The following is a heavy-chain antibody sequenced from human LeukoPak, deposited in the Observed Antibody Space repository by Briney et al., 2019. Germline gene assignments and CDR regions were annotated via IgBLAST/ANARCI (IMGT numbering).Heavy chain of an antibody. Sequence: SVKVSCKASGGTFISYAISWVRQAPGQGLEWMGGIIPIFGTANYAQKFQGRVTITADESTSTAYMELSSLRPEDTAVYYCARRTQTASDIVVVPAANYYYGMDVWGQGTTVTVSS. J-gene: IGHJ6*02. V-gene: IGHV1-69*13. D-gene: IGHD2-2*01. CDR1: GGTFISYA. CDR3: ARRTQTASDIVVVPAANYYYGMDV. CDR2: IIPIFGTA.